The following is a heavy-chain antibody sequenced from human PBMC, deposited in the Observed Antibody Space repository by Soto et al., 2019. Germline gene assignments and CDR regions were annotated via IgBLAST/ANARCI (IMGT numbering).Heavy chain of an antibody. CDR2: ISSSSSTI. CDR1: GFTFSSYS. Sequence: GGSLRLSCAVFGFTFSSYSMNWVRQAPGKGLEWVSYISSSSSTIFYADSVKGRFTISRDNAKNSLYLQMNSLRDEDTAVYYCARDPNIVLVPAALRSYYYYYGMDVWGQGTTVTVSS. V-gene: IGHV3-48*02. D-gene: IGHD2-2*01. J-gene: IGHJ6*02. CDR3: ARDPNIVLVPAALRSYYYYYGMDV.